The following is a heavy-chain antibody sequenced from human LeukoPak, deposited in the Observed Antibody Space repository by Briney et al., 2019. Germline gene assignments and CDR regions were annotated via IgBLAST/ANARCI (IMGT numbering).Heavy chain of an antibody. CDR1: GFTFSNYP. V-gene: IGHV3-33*01. J-gene: IGHJ4*02. CDR2: IWYDGANE. Sequence: GGSLRLSCAASGFTFSNYPMQWVRQAPGKGLEWVALIWYDGANEYYADSVKGRFTISRDNSKNTLYLQMNSLRVEDTAVYYCTRGIATADDYWGQGTLVTVSS. CDR3: TRGIATADDY. D-gene: IGHD6-13*01.